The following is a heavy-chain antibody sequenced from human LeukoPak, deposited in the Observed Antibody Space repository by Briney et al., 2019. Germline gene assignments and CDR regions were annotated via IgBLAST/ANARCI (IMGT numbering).Heavy chain of an antibody. V-gene: IGHV1-2*02. D-gene: IGHD3-22*01. J-gene: IGHJ4*02. CDR2: INPNSGGT. CDR3: ASYDSSGYYSFDY. CDR1: GYTFTGYY. Sequence: AASVKVSCKASGYTFTGYYMHWVRQAPGQGLEWMGWINPNSGGTNYAQKFQGRVTMTRDTSISTAYMELCRLRSDDTAVYYCASYDSSGYYSFDYWGQGTLVTVSS.